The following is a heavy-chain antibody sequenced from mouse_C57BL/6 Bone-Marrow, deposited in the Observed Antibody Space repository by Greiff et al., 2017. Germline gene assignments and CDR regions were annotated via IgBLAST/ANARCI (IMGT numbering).Heavy chain of an antibody. J-gene: IGHJ2*01. CDR3: ALDSSGYDY. CDR2: IDPSDSET. V-gene: IGHV1-52*01. CDR1: GYTFTSYW. Sequence: VQLQQPGAELVRPGSSVKLSCKASGYTFTSYWMHWVKQRPIQGLDWIGNIDPSDSETHYNQKFKDKATLTVDKSSSTAYMQLSSLTSEDSAVYYCALDSSGYDYWGQGTTLTVSS. D-gene: IGHD3-2*02.